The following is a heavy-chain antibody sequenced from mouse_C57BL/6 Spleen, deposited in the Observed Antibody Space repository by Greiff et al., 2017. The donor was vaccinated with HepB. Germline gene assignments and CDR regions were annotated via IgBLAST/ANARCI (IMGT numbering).Heavy chain of an antibody. V-gene: IGHV1-18*01. CDR1: GYTFTDYN. Sequence: VQLQQSGPGLVKPGASVKIPCMASGYTFTDYNMDWVKQSHGKSLEWIGDINPNNGGTISNQKLKGKATLTVDKTANTAYMELRSMTSEETAVYYCACDSAGYDAMDYWGQGTSVTVSS. D-gene: IGHD3-2*02. CDR3: ACDSAGYDAMDY. CDR2: INPNNGGT. J-gene: IGHJ4*01.